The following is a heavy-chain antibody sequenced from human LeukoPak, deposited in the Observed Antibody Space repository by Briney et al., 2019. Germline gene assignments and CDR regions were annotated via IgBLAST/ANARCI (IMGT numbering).Heavy chain of an antibody. Sequence: GGSLRLSCAVSVFTFSSYAMNWVRQAPGKGLGWVSGISGSGAGTYYADSVKGRFTISRDNSKNTLYLQMNSLRAEDTAVYYCAKMVREFYTISYYFDYWGQGTLVTVSS. CDR3: AKMVREFYTISYYFDY. CDR1: VFTFSSYA. V-gene: IGHV3-23*01. CDR2: ISGSGAGT. J-gene: IGHJ4*02. D-gene: IGHD2-8*01.